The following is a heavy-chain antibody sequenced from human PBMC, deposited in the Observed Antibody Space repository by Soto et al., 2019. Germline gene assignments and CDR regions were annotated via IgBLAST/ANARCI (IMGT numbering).Heavy chain of an antibody. CDR2: ISSSGSTI. CDR3: ARVPAAIPRYYYYYGMDV. J-gene: IGHJ6*02. V-gene: IGHV3-11*04. D-gene: IGHD2-2*02. CDR1: GFTFSDYY. Sequence: GSLRLSCAASGFTFSDYYMSWIRQAPGKGLEWVSYISSSGSTIYYADSVKGRFTISRDNAKNSLHLQMNSLRAEDTAVYYCARVPAAIPRYYYYYGMDVWGQGTTVTVSS.